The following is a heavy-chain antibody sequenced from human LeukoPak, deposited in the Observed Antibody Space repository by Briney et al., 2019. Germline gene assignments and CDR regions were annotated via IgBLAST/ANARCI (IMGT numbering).Heavy chain of an antibody. V-gene: IGHV4-30-4*08. J-gene: IGHJ4*02. CDR3: ARELAAGPYYFDY. CDR2: IYYSGST. Sequence: SQTLSLTCTVSGGSISSGDYYWSWIRQPPGKGLEWIGYIYYSGSTYHNPSLKSRVTISVDTSKNQFSLKLSSVTAADTAAYYCARELAAGPYYFDYWGQGTLVTVSS. CDR1: GGSISSGDYY. D-gene: IGHD6-13*01.